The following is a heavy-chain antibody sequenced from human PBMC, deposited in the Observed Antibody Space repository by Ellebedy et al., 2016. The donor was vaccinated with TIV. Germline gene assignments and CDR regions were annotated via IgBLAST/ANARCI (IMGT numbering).Heavy chain of an antibody. D-gene: IGHD6-19*01. V-gene: IGHV4-39*01. CDR2: VYYSGST. Sequence: SETLSLXXTVSGGPLSSSSYYWAWIRQPPGGGLEWIGSVYYSGSTHYNPSLKSRLTISVDTSKSQFSLKLGSVTAADTAVYYCARALSRGWYLFDYWGQGILVSVSS. CDR3: ARALSRGWYLFDY. CDR1: GGPLSSSSYY. J-gene: IGHJ4*02.